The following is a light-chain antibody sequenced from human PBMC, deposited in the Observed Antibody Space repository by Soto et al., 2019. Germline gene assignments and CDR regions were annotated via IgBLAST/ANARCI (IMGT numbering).Light chain of an antibody. CDR3: TSSTTSTTMI. CDR1: RSDIGAYNF. Sequence: QSALTQPASVSGSPGQSITISCTGTRSDIGAYNFVSWYQQHPGEVPKLMLYDVNVRLSGVSNRFSGSKSGNTASQTLSGLQAEDEADYYCTSSTTSTTMIFGGGTKLTVL. J-gene: IGLJ2*01. CDR2: DVN. V-gene: IGLV2-14*03.